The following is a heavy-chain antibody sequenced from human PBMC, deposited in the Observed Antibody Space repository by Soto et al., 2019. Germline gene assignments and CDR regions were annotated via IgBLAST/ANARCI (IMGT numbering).Heavy chain of an antibody. CDR3: ARDRRDADFWSGFGS. D-gene: IGHD3-3*01. CDR1: GGSISSGGYY. CDR2: IYYSGST. J-gene: IGHJ5*02. Sequence: QVQLQESGPGLVKPSQTLSLTCTVSGGSISSGGYYWSWIRQHPGKGLEWIGYIYYSGSTYYNPSLKGRVTISVDTSKNQFSLKLSSVTAADTAVYYCARDRRDADFWSGFGSWGQGTLVTVSS. V-gene: IGHV4-31*03.